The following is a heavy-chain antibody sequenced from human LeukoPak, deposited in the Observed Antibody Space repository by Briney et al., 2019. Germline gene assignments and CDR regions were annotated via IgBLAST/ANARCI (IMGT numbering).Heavy chain of an antibody. CDR3: ARDPFYGDYAQGSDY. Sequence: GGSQRLSCAASGFTFSDYYMSWIRQAPGKGLEWVSYISSSGSTIYYADSVKGRFTISRDNAKNSLYLQMSSLRAEDTAVYYCARDPFYGDYAQGSDYWGQGTLVTVSS. D-gene: IGHD4-17*01. CDR1: GFTFSDYY. J-gene: IGHJ4*02. V-gene: IGHV3-11*01. CDR2: ISSSGSTI.